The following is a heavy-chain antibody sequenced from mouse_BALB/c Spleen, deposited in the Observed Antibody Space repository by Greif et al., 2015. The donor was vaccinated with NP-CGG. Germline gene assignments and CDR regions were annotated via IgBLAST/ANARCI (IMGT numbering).Heavy chain of an antibody. V-gene: IGHV2-9*02. CDR3: ATSLFITTVVATNYYAMDY. Sequence: VHLVESGPGLVAPSQSLSITCTVSGFSLTSYGVHWVRQPPGKGLEWLGVIWAGGSTNYNSALMSRLSISKDNSKSXVFLKMNSLQTDDTAMYYCATSLFITTVVATNYYAMDYWGQGTSVTVSS. J-gene: IGHJ4*01. D-gene: IGHD1-1*01. CDR2: IWAGGST. CDR1: GFSLTSYG.